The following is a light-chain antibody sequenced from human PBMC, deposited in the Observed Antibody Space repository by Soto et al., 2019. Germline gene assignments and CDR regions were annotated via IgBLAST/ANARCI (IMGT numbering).Light chain of an antibody. CDR3: CSYAGSRIFV. J-gene: IGLJ2*01. CDR1: SSDVGAYNL. CDR2: EGS. Sequence: QSVLTQPASVSGSPEQSITISCTGTSSDVGAYNLVSWYQQHPGKAPRLIIYEGSKRPSGISHRFSGSKSDNTASLTISGLRAEDEAHYHCCSYAGSRIFVFGGGTKLTVL. V-gene: IGLV2-23*01.